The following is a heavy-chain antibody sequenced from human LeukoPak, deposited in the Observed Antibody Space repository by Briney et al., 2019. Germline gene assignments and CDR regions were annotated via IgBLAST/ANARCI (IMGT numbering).Heavy chain of an antibody. CDR3: AREGYYYVYDY. CDR1: GYTFTNYY. Sequence: ASVKVSCKASGYTFTNYYIHWVRQAPGQGLEWMGIINPGGGSTTYAQKFQGRVTMTRDTSTSTVYMDLSSLRSEDTAVYYCAREGYYYVYDYWGQGTLVTVSS. CDR2: INPGGGST. D-gene: IGHD3-16*01. J-gene: IGHJ4*02. V-gene: IGHV1-46*01.